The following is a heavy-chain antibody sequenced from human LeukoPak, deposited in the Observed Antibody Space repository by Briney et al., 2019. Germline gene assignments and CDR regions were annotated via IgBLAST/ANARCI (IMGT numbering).Heavy chain of an antibody. CDR1: GGSISSYY. CDR3: ARAYRDYDILTGYSTSAEYFQH. Sequence: SETLSLTCTVSGGSISSYYWSWIRQPPGKGLEWIGYIYYSGSTNYNPSLKSRVTISVDTSKNQFSLKLSSVTAADTAVYYCARAYRDYDILTGYSTSAEYFQHWGQGTLVTVSS. J-gene: IGHJ1*01. D-gene: IGHD3-9*01. CDR2: IYYSGST. V-gene: IGHV4-59*01.